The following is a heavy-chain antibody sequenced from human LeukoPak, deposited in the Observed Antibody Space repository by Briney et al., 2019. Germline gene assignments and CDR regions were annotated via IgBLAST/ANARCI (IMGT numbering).Heavy chain of an antibody. Sequence: PSETLSLTCTVSGGSISSYSWSWIRQPPGKGLEWIGYIFYSGSTNYNPSLKSRVTISVDTSKNQVSLKLRSVTAADTAVYYCARTNPSFDYWGQGTLVTVSS. CDR3: ARTNPSFDY. V-gene: IGHV4-59*08. CDR2: IFYSGST. CDR1: GGSISSYS. J-gene: IGHJ4*02.